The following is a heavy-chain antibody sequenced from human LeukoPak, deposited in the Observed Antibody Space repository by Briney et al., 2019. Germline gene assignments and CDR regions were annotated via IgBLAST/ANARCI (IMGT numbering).Heavy chain of an antibody. D-gene: IGHD6-19*01. V-gene: IGHV3-23*01. CDR2: ITTSGRP. CDR3: VKNGGLAVDYFHH. CDR1: GFTFSSYA. Sequence: PAESLTLSCTASGFTFSSYAMNWVRQPPGKGLEWISGITTSGRPYYADSVKSRFTISIDTSKNTLYLQMTSLTAADTAVYCCVKNGGLAVDYFHHWGQGTLVSVSS. J-gene: IGHJ1*01.